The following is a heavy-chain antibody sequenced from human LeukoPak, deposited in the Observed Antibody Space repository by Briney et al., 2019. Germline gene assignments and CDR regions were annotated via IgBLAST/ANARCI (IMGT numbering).Heavy chain of an antibody. CDR2: INHSGST. D-gene: IGHD5-18*01. CDR1: GGSFSGYY. V-gene: IGHV4-34*01. CDR3: ARVSGYSYGPYYFDY. Sequence: PSETLSLTCAVYGGSFSGYYWSWIRQPPGKGLEWIGEINHSGSTNYNPSLKSRVTISVDTSKNQFSLKLSSVTAADTAVYYCARVSGYSYGPYYFDYWGQGTLVTVSS. J-gene: IGHJ4*02.